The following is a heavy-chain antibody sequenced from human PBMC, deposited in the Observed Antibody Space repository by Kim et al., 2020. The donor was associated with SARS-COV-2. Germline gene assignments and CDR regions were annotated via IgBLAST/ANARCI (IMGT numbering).Heavy chain of an antibody. V-gene: IGHV4-61*01. J-gene: IGHJ5*02. CDR3: ARESVLYYDSSGYYCNWFDP. D-gene: IGHD3-22*01. Sequence: SETLSLTCTVSGGSVSSGSYYWSWIRQPPGKGLEWIGYIYYSGSTNYNPSLKSRVTISVDTSKNQFSLKLSSVTAADTAVYYCARESVLYYDSSGYYCNWFDPWGQGTLVTVSS. CDR1: GGSVSSGSYY. CDR2: IYYSGST.